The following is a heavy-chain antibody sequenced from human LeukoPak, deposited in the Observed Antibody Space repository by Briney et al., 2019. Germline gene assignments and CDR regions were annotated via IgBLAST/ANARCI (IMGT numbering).Heavy chain of an antibody. CDR3: AKDKNVWRGYILDY. Sequence: QAGGSLRLPCAASGFTFSSYGMHWVRQAPGKGLEWVAVIWYDGSNKYYADSVKGRFTISRDNSKNTLYLQMNSLRAEDTAVYYCAKDKNVWRGYILDYWGQGTLVTVSS. V-gene: IGHV3-33*06. D-gene: IGHD3-16*01. CDR2: IWYDGSNK. J-gene: IGHJ4*02. CDR1: GFTFSSYG.